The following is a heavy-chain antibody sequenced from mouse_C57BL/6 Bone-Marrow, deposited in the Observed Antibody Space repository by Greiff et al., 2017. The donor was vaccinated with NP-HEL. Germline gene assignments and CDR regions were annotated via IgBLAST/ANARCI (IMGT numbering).Heavy chain of an antibody. V-gene: IGHV5-12*01. Sequence: EVKVVESGGGLVQPGGSLKLSCAASGFTFSDYYMYWVRQTPEKRLEWVAYISNGGGSTYYPDTVKGRFTISRDNAKNTLYLQMSRLKSEDTAMYYCARTGEIYYDYEEWFAYWGQGTLVTVSA. D-gene: IGHD2-4*01. CDR3: ARTGEIYYDYEEWFAY. CDR1: GFTFSDYY. CDR2: ISNGGGST. J-gene: IGHJ3*01.